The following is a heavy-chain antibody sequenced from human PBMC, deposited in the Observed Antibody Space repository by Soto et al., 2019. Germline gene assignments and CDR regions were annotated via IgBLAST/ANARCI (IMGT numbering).Heavy chain of an antibody. J-gene: IGHJ6*02. CDR3: ARELQYQLPARYGMDV. D-gene: IGHD2-2*01. CDR1: GYTFTGYY. Sequence: ASVKVSCKASGYTFTGYYMHWVRQAPGQGLEWMGWINPNSGGTNYAQKNQGWVNMTRDASISTAYMELSRLRFDDTALYYCARELQYQLPARYGMDVWGQGTTVTVSS. V-gene: IGHV1-2*04. CDR2: INPNSGGT.